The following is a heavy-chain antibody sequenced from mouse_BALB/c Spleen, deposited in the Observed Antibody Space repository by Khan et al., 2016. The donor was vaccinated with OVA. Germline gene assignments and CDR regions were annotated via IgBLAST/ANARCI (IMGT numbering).Heavy chain of an antibody. D-gene: IGHD1-2*01. Sequence: EVQLQESGPGLVKPSQSLSLTCTATGYSFTSGYGWNWNRQLPGNILGWMGYISYSGSTNYNPYLKSRISFTRDTSKKQFFLQLNSVTTEDTATYYCARPARIKYWGQGTTLTVSS. CDR3: ARPARIKY. CDR1: GYSFTSGYG. CDR2: ISYSGST. V-gene: IGHV3-2*02. J-gene: IGHJ2*01.